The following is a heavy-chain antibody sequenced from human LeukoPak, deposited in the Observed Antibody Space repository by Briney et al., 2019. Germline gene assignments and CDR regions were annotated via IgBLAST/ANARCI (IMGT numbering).Heavy chain of an antibody. Sequence: GGSLRLSCAASGFIVSRSYMSWVRQAPGKGLEWVSVIYSGGSTYYADSVKGRFTISRDNSKNTLYLQMNSLRAEDTAVYYCARRGLIVGATLSAFDIWGQGTMVTVSS. J-gene: IGHJ3*02. CDR3: ARRGLIVGATLSAFDI. CDR2: IYSGGST. V-gene: IGHV3-53*01. D-gene: IGHD1-26*01. CDR1: GFIVSRSY.